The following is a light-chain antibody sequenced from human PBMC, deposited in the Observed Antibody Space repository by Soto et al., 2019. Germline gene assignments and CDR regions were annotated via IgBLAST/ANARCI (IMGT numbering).Light chain of an antibody. V-gene: IGLV2-14*01. Sequence: QSALTQPASVSGSPGQSITISCTGTSSDVGGYNYVSWYQQHPGKAPNFMIYDVSNRPSGVSNRFSGSKSGNTAALTISGLEDEDEDDYYCSSYTSSSTLVFGGGTKLTVL. CDR1: SSDVGGYNY. CDR3: SSYTSSSTLV. J-gene: IGLJ2*01. CDR2: DVS.